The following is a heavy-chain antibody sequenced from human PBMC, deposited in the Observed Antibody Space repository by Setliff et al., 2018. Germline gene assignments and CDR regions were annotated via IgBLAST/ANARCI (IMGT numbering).Heavy chain of an antibody. CDR3: ARSPSSGAYWNPRPFYSDY. J-gene: IGHJ4*02. V-gene: IGHV4-61*09. CDR1: GGSINNGSYY. CDR2: ISPSGST. D-gene: IGHD1-26*01. Sequence: SETLSLTCTVSGGSINNGSYYWSWIRQPAGKELEWIGHISPSGSTTYNPSLKSRVTISPDTSKNHFSLKVNSVTAADTALYYCARSPSSGAYWNPRPFYSDYWGQGTLVTVSS.